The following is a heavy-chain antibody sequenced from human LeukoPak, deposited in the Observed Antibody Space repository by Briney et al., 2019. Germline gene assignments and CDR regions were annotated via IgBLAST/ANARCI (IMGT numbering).Heavy chain of an antibody. Sequence: GGSLRLSCAASGFTLSSYAMHWVRQAPGKGLEWVSAISGGGVNTYYADSVKGRFTISRDNSKNMLYLQMNSLRAEDTAVYYCAKTLGYSGYFSPWGQGTLVTVSS. CDR3: AKTLGYSGYFSP. D-gene: IGHD3-22*01. J-gene: IGHJ5*02. CDR2: ISGGGVNT. V-gene: IGHV3-23*01. CDR1: GFTLSSYA.